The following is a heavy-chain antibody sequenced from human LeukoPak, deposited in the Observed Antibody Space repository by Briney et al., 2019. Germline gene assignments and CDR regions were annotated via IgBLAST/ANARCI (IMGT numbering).Heavy chain of an antibody. D-gene: IGHD1-26*01. V-gene: IGHV1-2*06. J-gene: IGHJ4*02. Sequence: ASVKVSCKASGYTLTGYYMHWVRQAPGQGLEWMGRINPNSGGTNYAQKFQGRVTMTRDTSISTAYMELSRLRSDDTAVYYCARDHRGSYLFDYWGQGTLVTVSS. CDR2: INPNSGGT. CDR3: ARDHRGSYLFDY. CDR1: GYTLTGYY.